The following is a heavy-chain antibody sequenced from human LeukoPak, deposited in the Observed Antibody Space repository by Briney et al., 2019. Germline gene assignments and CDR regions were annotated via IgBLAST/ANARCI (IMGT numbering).Heavy chain of an antibody. CDR2: INSDGSST. CDR3: AKDPNYYYDSSVHFDY. CDR1: GFTFSSYW. D-gene: IGHD3-22*01. J-gene: IGHJ4*02. Sequence: GGSLRLSCVASGFTFSSYWMHWVRQAPGKGLVWVSRINSDGSSTSYADSVKGRFTISRDNSKNTLYLQMNSLRAEDTAVYYCAKDPNYYYDSSVHFDYWGQGTLVTVSS. V-gene: IGHV3-74*01.